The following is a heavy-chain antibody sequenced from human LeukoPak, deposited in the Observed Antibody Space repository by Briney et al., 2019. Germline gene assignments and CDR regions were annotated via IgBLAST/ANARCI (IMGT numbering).Heavy chain of an antibody. V-gene: IGHV6-1*01. J-gene: IGHJ3*02. CDR1: GDSVSSNTAA. CDR2: TYYRSNWYY. Sequence: SQTLSLTCAISGDSVSSNTAAWSWFRRSPSRGLEWLGRTYYRSNWYYDYATSVKSRVSINPDTSKNQFSLQLNSVTPEDTAVYYCARDSGMGNDAFDIWGQGTMVTVSS. D-gene: IGHD6-19*01. CDR3: ARDSGMGNDAFDI.